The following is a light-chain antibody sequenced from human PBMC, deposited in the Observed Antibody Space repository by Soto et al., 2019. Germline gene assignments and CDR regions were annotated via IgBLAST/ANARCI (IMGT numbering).Light chain of an antibody. CDR1: SSDVGSYNY. V-gene: IGLV2-14*01. CDR2: DVS. CDR3: SSYTTSTTYV. J-gene: IGLJ1*01. Sequence: QSALTQPASVSGSPGQSITISCTGTSSDVGSYNYVSWYQQHPGKVPKLMIYDVSSRPSGVSNRFSGSKSGNTASLTISGLQAEDEADYYCSSYTTSTTYVFGTGTKLTVL.